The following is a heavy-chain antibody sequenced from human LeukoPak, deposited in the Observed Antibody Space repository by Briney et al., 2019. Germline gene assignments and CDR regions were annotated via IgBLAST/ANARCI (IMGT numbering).Heavy chain of an antibody. CDR2: IYTNDGSA. CDR1: GYTFTSYY. J-gene: IGHJ1*01. Sequence: ASVKVSCKASGYTFTSYYLHWVRQAPGQRPEWMGIIYTNDGSARYAQKFQGRLTMTRDTSTGTVYMELSSLSSDDTAVYYCARARAAAGAQYFQHWGQGTLVSASS. D-gene: IGHD6-13*01. V-gene: IGHV1-46*01. CDR3: ARARAAAGAQYFQH.